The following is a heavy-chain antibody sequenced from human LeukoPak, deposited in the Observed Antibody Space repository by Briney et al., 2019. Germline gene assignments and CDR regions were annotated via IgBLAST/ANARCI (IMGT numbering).Heavy chain of an antibody. CDR2: IVVGSGNT. V-gene: IGHV1-58*02. CDR3: TAGHYDILTGYNNGVDY. J-gene: IGHJ4*02. Sequence: SVKVSCKASGCTFTSSAMQWVRPARGQRREWLGWIVVGSGNTNYAQKFQERVTITRDMSTSTAYMELSSLSSEDTAVYYCTAGHYDILTGYNNGVDYWGQGTLVTVSS. CDR1: GCTFTSSA. D-gene: IGHD3-9*01.